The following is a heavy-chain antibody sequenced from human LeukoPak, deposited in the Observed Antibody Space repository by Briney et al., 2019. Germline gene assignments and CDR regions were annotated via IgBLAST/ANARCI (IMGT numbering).Heavy chain of an antibody. CDR2: ITSSSDNTI. CDR1: GFTFNSYS. Sequence: GGSLRLSCAASGFTFNSYSMNWVRQAPGKGLEWISYITSSSDNTIYYADPVKGRFTISRDNAKNSLYLQMNSLRAEDTAVYYCARDRDSSGYSSDAFDIWGQGTMVTVSS. V-gene: IGHV3-48*04. J-gene: IGHJ3*02. CDR3: ARDRDSSGYSSDAFDI. D-gene: IGHD3-22*01.